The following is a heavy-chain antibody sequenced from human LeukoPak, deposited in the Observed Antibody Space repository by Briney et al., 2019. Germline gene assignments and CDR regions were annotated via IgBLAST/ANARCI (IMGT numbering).Heavy chain of an antibody. CDR2: IYYSGST. CDR1: GGSISSYY. V-gene: IGHV4-59*01. Sequence: PSETLSLTCAASGGSISSYYWSWIRQPPGKGLEWIGYIYYSGSTNYNPSLESRVTISADTSKNQLSLKLSSVTAADTAVYCCARSLPDYYYYIDVWGKGTTVTVSS. J-gene: IGHJ6*03. CDR3: ARSLPDYYYYIDV.